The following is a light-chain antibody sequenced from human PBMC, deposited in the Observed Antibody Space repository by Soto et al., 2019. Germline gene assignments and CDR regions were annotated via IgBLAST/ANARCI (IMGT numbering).Light chain of an antibody. J-gene: IGKJ1*01. CDR1: QSISSY. CDR3: QQSYSTPWT. V-gene: IGKV1-39*01. Sequence: DIQMTQSPSSLSSSVGDRFTITCRASQSISSYLNWYQQKPGKAPKLLIYAASSLQSGVPSRFSGSGSGTDFTLTISSLQPEDFATYYCQQSYSTPWTFGQGTKVDNK. CDR2: AAS.